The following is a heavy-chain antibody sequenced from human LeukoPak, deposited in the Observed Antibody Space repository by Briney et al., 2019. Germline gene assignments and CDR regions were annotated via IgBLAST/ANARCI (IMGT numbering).Heavy chain of an antibody. CDR3: ARTTVVPAATTPHYYYYGMDV. CDR2: IYYSGST. Sequence: SETLSLTCTVSGGSISSYYWSWIRQPPGKGLEWIGYIYYSGSTNYNPSLKSRVTITVDTSKDQFSLKLSSVTAAGTAVYYCARTTVVPAATTPHYYYYGMDVWGQGTTVTVSS. V-gene: IGHV4-59*01. CDR1: GGSISSYY. J-gene: IGHJ6*02. D-gene: IGHD2-2*01.